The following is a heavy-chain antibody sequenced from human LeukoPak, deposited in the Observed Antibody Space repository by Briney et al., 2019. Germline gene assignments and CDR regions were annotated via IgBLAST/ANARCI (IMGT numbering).Heavy chain of an antibody. D-gene: IGHD3-10*01. J-gene: IGHJ4*02. CDR2: INIYHDKT. CDR1: GYTFSSYG. CDR3: ARTLYYYGSGTYDPALLEY. Sequence: ASVKVPCKTSGYTFSSYGISWVRQAPGQGLEWMGWINIYHDKTNYTQKFQGRVTMATDTSTRTAYMELRSLRSDDTAVYYCARTLYYYGSGTYDPALLEYWGQGTLVTVSS. V-gene: IGHV1-18*01.